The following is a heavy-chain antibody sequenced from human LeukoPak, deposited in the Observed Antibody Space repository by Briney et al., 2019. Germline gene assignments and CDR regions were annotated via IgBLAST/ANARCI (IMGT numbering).Heavy chain of an antibody. Sequence: GESLKISCKGSGYSFTSYWIAWVRQMPGEGLEWMGIIYPGDSDTRYSPSFQGQVTISADKSISTAYLQWSSLKASDTAMYYCARGGSYYSRAFDYWGQGTLVTVSS. V-gene: IGHV5-51*01. CDR2: IYPGDSDT. D-gene: IGHD1-26*01. CDR3: ARGGSYYSRAFDY. J-gene: IGHJ4*02. CDR1: GYSFTSYW.